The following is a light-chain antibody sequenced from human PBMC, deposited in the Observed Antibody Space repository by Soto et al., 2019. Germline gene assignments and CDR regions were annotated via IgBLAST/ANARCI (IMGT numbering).Light chain of an antibody. J-gene: IGKJ4*01. CDR3: QQYIRWPLT. Sequence: ELVITQSPAPLSVSPGERATLSCRASQSVSSNLAWYQQKPGQAPSLLIYGASTRATGTPARFSGSGSGTEFTLTISSLQSEDFAVYYCQQYIRWPLTFGGGTKVDI. CDR2: GAS. CDR1: QSVSSN. V-gene: IGKV3-15*01.